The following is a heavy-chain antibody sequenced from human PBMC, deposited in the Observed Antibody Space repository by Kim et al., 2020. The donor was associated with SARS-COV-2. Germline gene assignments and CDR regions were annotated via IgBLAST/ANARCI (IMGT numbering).Heavy chain of an antibody. CDR2: ISHSGGST. J-gene: IGHJ4*02. CDR1: GFTFTIYA. V-gene: IGHV3-23*01. D-gene: IGHD4-17*01. CDR3: AKDGAPGGDYHYFDS. Sequence: GGSLRLSCATSGFTFTIYAMTWVRQAPGKGLEWVSTISHSGGSTYFADSVKGRFTISRDNSKNTLFLQMNSLRADDTAVYYCAKDGAPGGDYHYFDSWGQGTLVTVSS.